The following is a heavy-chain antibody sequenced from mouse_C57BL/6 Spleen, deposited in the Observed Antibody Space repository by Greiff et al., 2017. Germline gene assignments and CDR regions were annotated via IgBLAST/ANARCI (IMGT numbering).Heavy chain of an antibody. CDR2: INPSSGYT. Sequence: QVHVKQSGAELAKPGASVKLSCTASGYTFTSYWMHWVKQRPGQGLEWIGYINPSSGYTKYNQKFKDKATLTADTSSSTAYMQLSSLTYEDSAVYYCARGTGTPYYFGCWGKGATLTVAS. CDR1: GYTFTSYW. CDR3: ARGTGTPYYFGC. D-gene: IGHD4-1*01. V-gene: IGHV1-7*01. J-gene: IGHJ2*01.